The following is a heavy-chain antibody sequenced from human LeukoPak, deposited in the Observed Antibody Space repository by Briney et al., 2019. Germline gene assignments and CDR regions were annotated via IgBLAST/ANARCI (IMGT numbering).Heavy chain of an antibody. CDR1: GFTFSTYA. CDR3: ARDRTLMP. CDR2: VSGGGDYT. V-gene: IGHV3-23*01. Sequence: GGSLRLSCAASGFTFSTYAISWVRQTPGKGLEWVSAVSGGGDYTYYADSVRGRFTISRDNSKNTVYLQMNSLRAEDTAVYYCARDRTLMPWGQGTMVTVSS. D-gene: IGHD2-2*01. J-gene: IGHJ3*01.